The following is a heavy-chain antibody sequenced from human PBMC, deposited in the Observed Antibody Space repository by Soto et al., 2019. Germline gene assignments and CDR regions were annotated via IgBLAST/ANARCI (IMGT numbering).Heavy chain of an antibody. V-gene: IGHV3-23*01. CDR3: SKDGPISFFGVVTATIGLHWFDR. D-gene: IGHD3-3*01. CDR2: ISVSVGNT. J-gene: IGHJ5*02. Sequence: GGARRLSWAASGFRLRDYAMSWVRQAPGKGLEWVSGISVSVGNTFYADSVKGRFTISRDNSKNTMYLLMNSLRVEDTAAYYCSKDGPISFFGVVTATIGLHWFDRWHQRTMVAASS. CDR1: GFRLRDYA.